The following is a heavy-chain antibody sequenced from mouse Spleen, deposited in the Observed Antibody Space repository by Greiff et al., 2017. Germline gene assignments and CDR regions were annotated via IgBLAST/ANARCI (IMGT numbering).Heavy chain of an antibody. CDR1: GFTFSSYA. CDR2: ISSGGSYT. J-gene: IGHJ3*01. V-gene: IGHV5-9-3*01. Sequence: EVKLVESGGGLVKPGGSLKLSCAASGFTFSSYAMSWVRQTLEKRLEWVATISSGGSYTYYPDSVKGRFTISRDNAKNTLYLQMSSLRSEDTAMYYCARQNRSTMIFAYWGQGTLVTVSA. CDR3: ARQNRSTMIFAY. D-gene: IGHD2-4*01.